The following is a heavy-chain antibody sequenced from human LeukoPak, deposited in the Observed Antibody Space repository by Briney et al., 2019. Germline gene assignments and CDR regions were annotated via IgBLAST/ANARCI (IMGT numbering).Heavy chain of an antibody. D-gene: IGHD4-17*01. CDR1: GYTFTGYY. CDR3: ARADTVTTSFDI. CDR2: INPNSGGT. J-gene: IGHJ3*02. V-gene: IGHV1-2*02. Sequence: ASVKVSCKASGYTFTGYYMHWVRQAPGQGLEWMGWINPNSGGTNYAQKFQGRVTMTRDTSISTAYMELGRLRSDDTAVYYCARADTVTTSFDIWGQGTMVTVSS.